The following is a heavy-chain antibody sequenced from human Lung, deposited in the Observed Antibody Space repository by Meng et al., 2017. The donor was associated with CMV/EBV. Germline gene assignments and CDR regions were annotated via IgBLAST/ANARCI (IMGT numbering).Heavy chain of an antibody. V-gene: IGHV4-34*01. Sequence: LXCAVYGVSFSGYYFTWIRQSPGKGLEWIGDINHSGSTNYNPSIKSRVTISVETSKKQRSLKLSSVTAADTAVYFCARGLDDSNPFFYYYYGMDFXGQGXTVTVSS. J-gene: IGHJ6*02. D-gene: IGHD4-11*01. CDR1: GVSFSGYY. CDR3: ARGLDDSNPFFYYYYGMDF. CDR2: INHSGST.